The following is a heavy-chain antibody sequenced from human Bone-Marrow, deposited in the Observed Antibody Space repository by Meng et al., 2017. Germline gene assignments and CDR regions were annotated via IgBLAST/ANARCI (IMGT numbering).Heavy chain of an antibody. CDR2: IYYSGST. J-gene: IGHJ5*02. CDR1: GGSIDSVDYY. D-gene: IGHD1-26*01. Sequence: QVQLQESCPGLVKPSQTLSLTCTVSGGSIDSVDYYWYWIRQPPGKGLEWIGHIYYSGSTYYNPSLKSRVTISVDTSKNQFSPKLSSVTAADTAVYYCARNPGTYYEEGFDPWGQGTLVTVSS. V-gene: IGHV4-30-4*01. CDR3: ARNPGTYYEEGFDP.